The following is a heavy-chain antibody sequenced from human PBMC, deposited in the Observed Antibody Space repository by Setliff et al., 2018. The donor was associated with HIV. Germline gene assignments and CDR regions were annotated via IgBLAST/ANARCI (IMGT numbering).Heavy chain of an antibody. CDR3: VRGGSGSPFDY. Sequence: KASETLSLTCTVSGGSISSGSYYWSWIRQPAGKGLEWIGRIYTSGSTNYNPSLKSRVTISVDTSKNQFSLKLSSVTAADTAVYYCVRGGSGSPFDYWGQGTLVTVSS. V-gene: IGHV4-61*02. D-gene: IGHD1-26*01. CDR2: IYTSGST. J-gene: IGHJ4*02. CDR1: GGSISSGSYY.